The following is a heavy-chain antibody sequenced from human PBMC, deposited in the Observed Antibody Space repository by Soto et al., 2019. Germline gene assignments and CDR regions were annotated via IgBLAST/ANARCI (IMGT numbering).Heavy chain of an antibody. V-gene: IGHV1-69*01. CDR3: ARVAAPGVTNRYYFDY. CDR2: IIPIFGTA. J-gene: IGHJ4*02. CDR1: GGTFSSYA. Sequence: QVQLVQSGAEVKKPGSSVKVSCKASGGTFSSYAISWVRQAPGQGLEWMGWIIPIFGTANYAQKFQGRVTITADESTSTAYMELSSLRSEDTAVYYCARVAAPGVTNRYYFDYWGQGTLVTVSS. D-gene: IGHD4-17*01.